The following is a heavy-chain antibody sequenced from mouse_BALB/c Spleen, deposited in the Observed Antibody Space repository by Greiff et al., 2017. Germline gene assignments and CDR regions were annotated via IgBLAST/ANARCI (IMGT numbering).Heavy chain of an antibody. J-gene: IGHJ4*01. V-gene: IGHV14-3*02. CDR3: AHYGSSYALDY. Sequence: EVQLQQSGAELVKPGASVKLSCTASGFNIKDTYMHWVKQRPEQGLEWIGRIDPANGNTKYDPKFQGKATITADTSSNTAYLQLSSLTSEDTAVYYCAHYGSSYALDYWGQGTSVTVSS. D-gene: IGHD1-1*01. CDR1: GFNIKDTY. CDR2: IDPANGNT.